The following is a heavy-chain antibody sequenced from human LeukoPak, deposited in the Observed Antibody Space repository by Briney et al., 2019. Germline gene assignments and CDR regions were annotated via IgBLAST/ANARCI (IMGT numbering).Heavy chain of an antibody. CDR3: AIHPYYDSSGYPYYFDY. J-gene: IGHJ4*02. V-gene: IGHV3-30-3*01. CDR2: TSNDGSNK. CDR1: GFTFSSYA. Sequence: GGSLRLSCAASGFTFSSYAMHWVRQVPGKGLEWVAVTSNDGSNKYYADSVKGRFTISRDNSKNTLYLQINSLRAEDTAVYYCAIHPYYDSSGYPYYFDYWGQGTLVTVSS. D-gene: IGHD3-22*01.